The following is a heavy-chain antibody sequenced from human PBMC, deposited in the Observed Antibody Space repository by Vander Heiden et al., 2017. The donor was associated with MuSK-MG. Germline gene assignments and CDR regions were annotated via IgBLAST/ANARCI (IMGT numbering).Heavy chain of an antibody. Sequence: QVQLVESGGGVVQPGRSLRLSCAASGFTFSSYGMHWVRQAPGKGLEWVAVIWYDGSNKYYADSVKGRFTISRDNSKNTLYLQMNSLRAEDTAVYYCARGTVLDNALDYWGQGTLVTVSS. D-gene: IGHD2-2*03. CDR2: IWYDGSNK. V-gene: IGHV3-33*01. CDR1: GFTFSSYG. J-gene: IGHJ4*02. CDR3: ARGTVLDNALDY.